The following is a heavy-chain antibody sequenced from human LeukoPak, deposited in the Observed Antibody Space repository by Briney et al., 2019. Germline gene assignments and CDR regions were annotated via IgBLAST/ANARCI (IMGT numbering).Heavy chain of an antibody. CDR1: GFTFSNYW. J-gene: IGHJ4*02. CDR2: IKQDGGQK. D-gene: IGHD3-10*01. CDR3: ARDTPDYYGSGSPFDH. V-gene: IGHV3-7*01. Sequence: GGSLRLSCAVSGFTFSNYWMSWVRQAPGKGLEWVANIKQDGGQKNYVDSVKGRFTISRDNAKKSLYLQMNSLRAEDTAVYYCARDTPDYYGSGSPFDHWGQGTLVTVSS.